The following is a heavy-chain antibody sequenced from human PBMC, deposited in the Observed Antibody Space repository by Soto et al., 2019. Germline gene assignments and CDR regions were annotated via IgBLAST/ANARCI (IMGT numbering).Heavy chain of an antibody. Sequence: GGSLRLSCAASGFTFSSYGMHWVRQAPGKGLEWVAVIWYDGSNKYYADSVKGRFTISRDNSKNTLYLQMNSLRAEDTAVYYCARMIAALWFDPWGQGTLVTVSS. V-gene: IGHV3-33*01. CDR3: ARMIAALWFDP. D-gene: IGHD6-6*01. CDR1: GFTFSSYG. CDR2: IWYDGSNK. J-gene: IGHJ5*02.